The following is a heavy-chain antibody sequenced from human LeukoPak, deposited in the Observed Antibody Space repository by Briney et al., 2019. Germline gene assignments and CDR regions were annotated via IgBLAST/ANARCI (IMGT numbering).Heavy chain of an antibody. J-gene: IGHJ4*02. V-gene: IGHV4-30-4*08. CDR1: GSSISSGDYY. CDR2: VYHNGNT. CDR3: ARDGGSPLGYFYY. Sequence: PSQTLSLTCTVSGSSISSGDYYWSWIRQPPGKGLEWIGYVYHNGNTYFNPSLNSRLPISIDTSKKQFSLKLTSVTAADMAVYYCARDGGSPLGYFYYWGQGALVTVSS. D-gene: IGHD1-26*01.